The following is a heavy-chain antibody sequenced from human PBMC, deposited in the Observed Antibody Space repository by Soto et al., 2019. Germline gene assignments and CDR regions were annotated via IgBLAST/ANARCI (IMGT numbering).Heavy chain of an antibody. V-gene: IGHV1-18*01. CDR3: ARDGGSGWSRGAYWFDP. CDR1: GYTFTSYG. J-gene: IGHJ5*02. CDR2: ISPYSGNT. Sequence: ASVKVSCKASGYTFTSYGITWVRQAPGQGLEWMGWISPYSGNTNYAQKFQGRVSVTTDTSTSTAYMEVRSLRSDDTAVYYCARDGGSGWSRGAYWFDPWGQGTLVTVS. D-gene: IGHD6-19*01.